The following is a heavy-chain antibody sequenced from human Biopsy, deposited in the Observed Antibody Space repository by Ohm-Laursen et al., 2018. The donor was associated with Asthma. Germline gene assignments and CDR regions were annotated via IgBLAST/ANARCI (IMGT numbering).Heavy chain of an antibody. Sequence: GSLRLSCSASGFAVSRDYMFWVRQAPGKGLEWVSVIYSGGTSHTADSVKGRFTISRDNSKNTLYLQMNSLRAGDTAVYYCARAISSSWWAVEYWGQGTLVTVSS. CDR2: IYSGGTS. CDR1: GFAVSRDY. D-gene: IGHD6-6*01. J-gene: IGHJ4*02. V-gene: IGHV3-66*02. CDR3: ARAISSSWWAVEY.